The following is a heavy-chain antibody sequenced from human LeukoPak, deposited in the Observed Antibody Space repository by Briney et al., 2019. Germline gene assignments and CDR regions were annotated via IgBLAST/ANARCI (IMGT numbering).Heavy chain of an antibody. J-gene: IGHJ4*02. CDR3: ARVITSGWRQNDY. Sequence: PSETLSLTCTVYGGSFTGYYWSWVRQSPEKGLEWIGEIYHSGRTKYNPSLKSRVTMSIDKAKNQFSLEVDSVTAADTAIYYCARVITSGWRQNDYWGQGIMVTVSS. V-gene: IGHV4-34*01. CDR2: IYHSGRT. CDR1: GGSFTGYY. D-gene: IGHD6-19*01.